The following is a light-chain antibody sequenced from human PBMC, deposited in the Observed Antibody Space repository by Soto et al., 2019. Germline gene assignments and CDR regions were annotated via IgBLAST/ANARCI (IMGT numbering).Light chain of an antibody. CDR1: ESLLPSGGNTY. V-gene: IGKV2-24*01. CDR3: MQSSQLRT. CDR2: QIS. Sequence: DIVLTQSPLSLPVTLGQPASLSCRSSESLLPSGGNTYLSWLHQRPGQPPRLLIYQISERLSGVPDRFSGSGAGTNFTLRISRVEAEDVGIFFCMQSSQLRTFGQGTKVDIK. J-gene: IGKJ1*01.